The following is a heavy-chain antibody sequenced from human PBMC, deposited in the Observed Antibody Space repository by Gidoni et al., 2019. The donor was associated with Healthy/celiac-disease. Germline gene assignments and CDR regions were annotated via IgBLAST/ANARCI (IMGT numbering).Heavy chain of an antibody. CDR3: AKVAGTNWFDP. J-gene: IGHJ5*02. Sequence: QVQLVQSGAEVKKPGASVKGSCKASGYTFTSYAMHWVRQAPGQRLEWMGWINAGNGNTKYSQKFQGRVTIPRDTSASTAYMELSSLRSEDTAVYYCAKVAGTNWFDPWGQGTLVTVSS. CDR2: INAGNGNT. CDR1: GYTFTSYA. V-gene: IGHV1-3*01. D-gene: IGHD6-19*01.